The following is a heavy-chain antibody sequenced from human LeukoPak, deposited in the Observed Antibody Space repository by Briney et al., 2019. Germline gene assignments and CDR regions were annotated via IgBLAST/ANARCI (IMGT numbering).Heavy chain of an antibody. D-gene: IGHD2-2*01. V-gene: IGHV4-59*01. Sequence: SETLSLTCTVAGGSISSDNWSWIRQPPGKGLEWIGYIYYSGSTNYNPSLKSRVTISVDTSKNQLSLKLTTVTAADTAVYYCARSSSYQLLTFDYWGQGALVTVSS. J-gene: IGHJ4*02. CDR3: ARSSSYQLLTFDY. CDR2: IYYSGST. CDR1: GGSISSDN.